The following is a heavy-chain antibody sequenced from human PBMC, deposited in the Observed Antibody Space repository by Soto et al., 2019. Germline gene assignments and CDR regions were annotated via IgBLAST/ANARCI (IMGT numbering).Heavy chain of an antibody. D-gene: IGHD3-10*01. J-gene: IGHJ4*02. CDR2: MNQDGSEK. Sequence: EVQLVESGGGLVQPGGSLRLSCAVSGFTFNRYWMTWVRQAPGKGLEWVANMNQDGSEKYYVDSVKGRFTISRDNAKNSLYLQMSSLRVEDKAVYYCARAGELWFGESYFDYAGQGTLVTVSS. CDR3: ARAGELWFGESYFDY. CDR1: GFTFNRYW. V-gene: IGHV3-7*04.